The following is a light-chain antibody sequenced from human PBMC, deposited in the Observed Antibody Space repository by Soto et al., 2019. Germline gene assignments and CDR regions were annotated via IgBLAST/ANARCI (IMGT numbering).Light chain of an antibody. J-gene: IGKJ1*01. CDR3: MQGTLWPPT. CDR1: QSLVYSDGYAY. V-gene: IGKV2-30*01. Sequence: DVVMTQSPLSLPVTLGQPASISCRSSQSLVYSDGYAYLNWFQQRPGQSPRRLIYKASNRDSGVPDRFSGSGSGSDFTLQIDRVEAEDVVIYYCMQGTLWPPTFGRGTRVEI. CDR2: KAS.